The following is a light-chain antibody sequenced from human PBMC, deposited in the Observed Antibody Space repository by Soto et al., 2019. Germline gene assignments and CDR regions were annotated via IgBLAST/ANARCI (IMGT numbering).Light chain of an antibody. CDR2: AAS. J-gene: IGKJ1*01. CDR1: QGISNY. V-gene: IGKV1-27*01. Sequence: DIQMTQSPSPLSASVGDKVTITCRASQGISNYLACYQQKPGKVPTLLIYAASTLQSGVPSRFSGSGSGTAFTLTISSLQPEDVATYYCERYDSAPWTFGQGTKVEIK. CDR3: ERYDSAPWT.